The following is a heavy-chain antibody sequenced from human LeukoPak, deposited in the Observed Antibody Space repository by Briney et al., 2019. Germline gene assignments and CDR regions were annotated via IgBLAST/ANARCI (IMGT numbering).Heavy chain of an antibody. D-gene: IGHD3-3*01. CDR2: ISAYNGNT. CDR3: ARDCSFTIFGVVIGYYYYMDV. Sequence: ASVKVSCKASDYTFTSYGISWVRQAPGQGLEWMGWISAYNGNTNYAQKLQGRVTMTTDTSTSTAYMELRSLRSDDTAVYYCARDCSFTIFGVVIGYYYYMDVWGKGTTVTVSS. J-gene: IGHJ6*03. V-gene: IGHV1-18*01. CDR1: DYTFTSYG.